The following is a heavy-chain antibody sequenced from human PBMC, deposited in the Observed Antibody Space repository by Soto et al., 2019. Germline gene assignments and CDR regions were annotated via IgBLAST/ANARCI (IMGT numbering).Heavy chain of an antibody. V-gene: IGHV3-7*04. D-gene: IGHD1-26*01. Sequence: EVQLVESGGGLVQPGGSLRLSCAASGFIINTYWMTWVRQGPGKGLEWVANINQEGSEKYHADSVKGRFTISRDDAKNALYLQMNSLRVEDTAVYYCVRGGQSSYVNWGQGTLVTVSS. CDR3: VRGGQSSYVN. CDR2: INQEGSEK. CDR1: GFIINTYW. J-gene: IGHJ4*02.